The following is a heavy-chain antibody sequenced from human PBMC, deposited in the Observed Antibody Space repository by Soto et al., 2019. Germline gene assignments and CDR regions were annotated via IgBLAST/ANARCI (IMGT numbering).Heavy chain of an antibody. Sequence: SETLSLTCTVSGGSISSSSYYWGWIRQPPGKGLEWIGSIYYSGSTYYNPSLKSRVTISVDTSKNQFSLKLSSVTAADTAVYYCARSPPGYYYYYYMDVWGKGTTVTVSS. CDR3: ARSPPGYYYYYYMDV. J-gene: IGHJ6*03. V-gene: IGHV4-39*01. CDR2: IYYSGST. CDR1: GGSISSSSYY.